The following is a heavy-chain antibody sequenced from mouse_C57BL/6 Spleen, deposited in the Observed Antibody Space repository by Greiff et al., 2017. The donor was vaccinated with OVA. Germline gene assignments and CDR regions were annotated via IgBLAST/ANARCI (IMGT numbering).Heavy chain of an antibody. Sequence: QVQLQQPGAELVKPGASVKLSCKASGYTFTSYWMHWVKQRPIQGLEWIGNIDPSDSETHYNQKFKDKATLTVDKYSSTAYMQLSSLTSEDSAVYYCARYSSGHGSYWGQGTLVTVSA. CDR3: ARYSSGHGSY. J-gene: IGHJ3*01. D-gene: IGHD3-2*02. CDR1: GYTFTSYW. CDR2: IDPSDSET. V-gene: IGHV1-52*01.